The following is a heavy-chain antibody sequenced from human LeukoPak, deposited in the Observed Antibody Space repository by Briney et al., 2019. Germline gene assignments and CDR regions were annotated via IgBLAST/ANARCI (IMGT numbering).Heavy chain of an antibody. Sequence: ASVKVSCKASGYTFTGYYMHWVRQAPGQGLEWMGIINPSGGSTSYAQKFQGRVTMTRDMSTSTVYMELSSLRSEDTAVYYCATVVRYDSSGSANFDYWGQGTLVTVSS. J-gene: IGHJ4*02. CDR2: INPSGGST. V-gene: IGHV1-46*01. D-gene: IGHD3-22*01. CDR1: GYTFTGYY. CDR3: ATVVRYDSSGSANFDY.